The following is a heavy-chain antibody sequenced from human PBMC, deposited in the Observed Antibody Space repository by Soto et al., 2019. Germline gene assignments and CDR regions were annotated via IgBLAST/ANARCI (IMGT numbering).Heavy chain of an antibody. CDR1: GGSVTSGNYA. Sequence: QLQLQESGSGLVKPSQTLSLTCAVSGGSVTSGNYAWSWLRQPPGEGLEWIGYIYHSGNTYYNPSLRSRVPISLDRSKNQFSLMLNSVTAADTAVYYCARAGLSSRYYYFDYWGQGSLVTVSS. CDR3: ARAGLSSRYYYFDY. J-gene: IGHJ4*02. V-gene: IGHV4-30-2*01. D-gene: IGHD1-26*01. CDR2: IYHSGNT.